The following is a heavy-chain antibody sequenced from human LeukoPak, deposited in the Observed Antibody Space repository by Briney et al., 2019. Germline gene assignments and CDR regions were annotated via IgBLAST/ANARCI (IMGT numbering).Heavy chain of an antibody. Sequence: GESLKISCKASGYIFATYCIAWVRQMTGQGLESMAIIYPGDSDTTYSPSFQGHVTISADKSISTAYLQWSSLQASDTAIYYCARQRGPTSTCYFDYWGQGTLVTVSS. CDR1: GYIFATYC. CDR2: IYPGDSDT. CDR3: ARQRGPTSTCYFDY. D-gene: IGHD1-26*01. V-gene: IGHV5-51*01. J-gene: IGHJ4*02.